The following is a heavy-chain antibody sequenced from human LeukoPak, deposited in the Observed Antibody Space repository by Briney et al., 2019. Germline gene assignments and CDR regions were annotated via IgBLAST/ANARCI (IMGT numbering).Heavy chain of an antibody. CDR3: AKDIVGYCSGGSCPENYYYGMDV. Sequence: GGSLSLSCAASGFTFDDYAMHWVRQAPGKGLEWVSGISWNSGSIGYADSVKGRFTISRDNAKNSLYLQMNSLRAEDTALYYCAKDIVGYCSGGSCPENYYYGMDVWGQGTTVTVSS. J-gene: IGHJ6*02. CDR2: ISWNSGSI. CDR1: GFTFDDYA. D-gene: IGHD2-15*01. V-gene: IGHV3-9*01.